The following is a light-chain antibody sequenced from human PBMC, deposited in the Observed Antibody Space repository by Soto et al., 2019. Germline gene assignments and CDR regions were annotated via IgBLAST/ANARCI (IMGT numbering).Light chain of an antibody. CDR3: QQSDTKWT. CDR2: AAS. CDR1: QNIGSY. V-gene: IGKV1-39*01. J-gene: IGKJ1*01. Sequence: DIQMTQSPSSLSASVGDRVTITCRASQNIGSYLNWYHQKPGKAPKVLISAASILHSGVPSRFSGRGSGTDFTLSINSLQPEDFATYYCQQSDTKWTFGQGTKLEI.